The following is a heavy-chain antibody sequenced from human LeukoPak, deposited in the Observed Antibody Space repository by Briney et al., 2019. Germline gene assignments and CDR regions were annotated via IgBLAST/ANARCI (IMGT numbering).Heavy chain of an antibody. CDR1: GYTFTSYG. V-gene: IGHV1-18*03. Sequence: ASVKVSCKASGYTFTSYGISWVRQAPGQGLEWMGWINTYNGDTNYAQKFQGRVTMTTDTSTSTVYIELRSLPSDDMAAYYCAREWWGYDVLTGDNWFDPWGQGTLVTVSS. D-gene: IGHD3-9*01. CDR3: AREWWGYDVLTGDNWFDP. J-gene: IGHJ5*02. CDR2: INTYNGDT.